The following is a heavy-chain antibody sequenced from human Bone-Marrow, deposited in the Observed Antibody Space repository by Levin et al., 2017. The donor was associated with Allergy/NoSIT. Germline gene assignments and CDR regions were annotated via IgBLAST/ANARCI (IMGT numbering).Heavy chain of an antibody. CDR1: GFTFDEYA. D-gene: IGHD2-15*01. CDR2: ITWNSDKV. Sequence: SLKISCAASGFTFDEYAMHWVRKAPGKGLEWVSSITWNSDKVGYADSVKGRFTISRDNAKNSLFLQMDSLRPEDTALYYCAAYCSGGGCSNIDYWGEGTLVTVSS. CDR3: AAYCSGGGCSNIDY. V-gene: IGHV3-9*01. J-gene: IGHJ4*02.